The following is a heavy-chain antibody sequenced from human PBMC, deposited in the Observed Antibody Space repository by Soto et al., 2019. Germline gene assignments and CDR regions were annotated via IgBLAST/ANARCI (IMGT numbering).Heavy chain of an antibody. Sequence: ASVKVSCNASGYTFTSYDINWVRQATGQGLEWMGWMNPNSGNTGYAQKFQGRVTMTRNTSISTAYMELSSLRSEDTAVYYCARVGYGVYSGGPNCYFLDFWGKGTTVTGSS. CDR2: MNPNSGNT. D-gene: IGHD4-17*01. CDR1: GYTFTSYD. V-gene: IGHV1-8*01. CDR3: ARVGYGVYSGGPNCYFLDF. J-gene: IGHJ6*03.